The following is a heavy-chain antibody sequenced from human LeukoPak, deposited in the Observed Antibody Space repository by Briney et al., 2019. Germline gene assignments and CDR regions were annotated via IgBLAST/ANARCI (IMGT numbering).Heavy chain of an antibody. CDR3: ARVGYSYGFDY. D-gene: IGHD5-18*01. V-gene: IGHV4-59*01. J-gene: IGHJ4*02. Sequence: SETLSLTCSVSGGFISSYYWSWIRQPPGRGLEWIGYIYYSGSTNYNPSLKSRVTISVDTSKNQFSLKLSSVTAADTAVYYCARVGYSYGFDYWGQGTLVTVSS. CDR1: GGFISSYY. CDR2: IYYSGST.